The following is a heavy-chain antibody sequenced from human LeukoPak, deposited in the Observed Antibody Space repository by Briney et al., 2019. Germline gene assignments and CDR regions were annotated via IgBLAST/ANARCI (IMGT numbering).Heavy chain of an antibody. Sequence: GGSLRLSCAASGFTFDDYAMHWVRQAPGKGLEWVSGISWNSGSIGYADSVKGRFTISRDNSKNTLYLQMNSLRAEDTAVYYCAKDWATVTTFDYWGQGTLVTVSS. V-gene: IGHV3-9*01. CDR1: GFTFDDYA. CDR2: ISWNSGSI. CDR3: AKDWATVTTFDY. J-gene: IGHJ4*02. D-gene: IGHD4-11*01.